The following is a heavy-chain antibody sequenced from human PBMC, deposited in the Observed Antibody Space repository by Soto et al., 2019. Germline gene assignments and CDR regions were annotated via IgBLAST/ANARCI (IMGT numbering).Heavy chain of an antibody. D-gene: IGHD3-10*01. Sequence: NPSETLSLTCSVSGDSIRSYYWSCIRQPPGKGLEWIGYVYYSGSTNYNPSFKSRVTISVDTSKNQFSLKLNSMTAADTAVYYCARHNYGSGSTYFDYWGQGTLVTVSS. CDR1: GDSIRSYY. V-gene: IGHV4-59*08. CDR2: VYYSGST. CDR3: ARHNYGSGSTYFDY. J-gene: IGHJ4*02.